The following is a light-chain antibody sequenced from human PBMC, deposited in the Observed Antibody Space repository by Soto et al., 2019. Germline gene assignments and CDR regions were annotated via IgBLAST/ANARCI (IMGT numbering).Light chain of an antibody. J-gene: IGKJ2*01. CDR2: KAS. CDR3: QQYSNYQYA. CDR1: QNINVW. V-gene: IGKV1-5*03. Sequence: DIQMTQSPSTLSASVGDRVTITCRASQNINVWLAWYQQKPGRAPKLLMYKASSLELGVPPRFSGSGSGTEFSLPMSSMQPDYCATYYFQQYSNYQYAFGQGTKLEI.